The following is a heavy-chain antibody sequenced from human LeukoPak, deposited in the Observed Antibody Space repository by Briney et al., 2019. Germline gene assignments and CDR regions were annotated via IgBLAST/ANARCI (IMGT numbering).Heavy chain of an antibody. Sequence: GGSQRLSCAASGFTFSSYGMHWVRQAPGKGLEWVAVISYDGSNKYYADSVKGRFTISRDNSKNTLYLQMNSLRAEDTAAYYCAKDILAPGLFFDYWGQGTLVTVSS. CDR1: GFTFSSYG. CDR2: ISYDGSNK. CDR3: AKDILAPGLFFDY. J-gene: IGHJ4*02. V-gene: IGHV3-30*18. D-gene: IGHD3/OR15-3a*01.